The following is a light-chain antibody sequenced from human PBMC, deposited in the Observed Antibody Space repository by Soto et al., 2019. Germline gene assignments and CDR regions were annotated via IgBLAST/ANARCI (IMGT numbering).Light chain of an antibody. Sequence: QSALTQPASVSGSPGQSITISCTGTSSDVGGYNYVPWYQQHPGKAPKLMIYDVTNRPSGVSNRFSGSKSGNPASLTISGLEAEDEADYYCSSYTSSSTPLVFGGGTKLTVL. CDR3: SSYTSSSTPLV. CDR1: SSDVGGYNY. CDR2: DVT. V-gene: IGLV2-14*01. J-gene: IGLJ3*02.